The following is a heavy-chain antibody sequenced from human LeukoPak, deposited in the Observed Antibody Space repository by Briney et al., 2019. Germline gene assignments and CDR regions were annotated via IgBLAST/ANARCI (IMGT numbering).Heavy chain of an antibody. V-gene: IGHV3-7*01. CDR3: ASDSRCTSITRPSPGADY. Sequence: GGSLRLSCAASGFTFSIYRMNWVRQAPGKGLEWVAKIKQDGSEKDYVDSVKGRFAISRDNARNSLYLQMSSLRDEDTAVYYCASDSRCTSITRPSPGADYWGQGTLVTVSS. CDR2: IKQDGSEK. J-gene: IGHJ4*02. D-gene: IGHD2-2*01. CDR1: GFTFSIYR.